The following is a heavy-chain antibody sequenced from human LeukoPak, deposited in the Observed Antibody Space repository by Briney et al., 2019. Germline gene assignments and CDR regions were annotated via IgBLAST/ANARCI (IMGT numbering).Heavy chain of an antibody. D-gene: IGHD3-16*02. CDR2: IRYDGSKK. J-gene: IGHJ1*01. CDR1: GFTFSSYG. CDR3: AKDYDYVWGSYGWYFQH. Sequence: PGGSLRLSCAASGFTFSSYGMHWVRQAPAKGLEWVAFIRYDGSKKYYADAVNGRFTISRDNSKNPLYLQMNSMRAEETGVYYCAKDYDYVWGSYGWYFQHWGQGTLVTVPS. V-gene: IGHV3-30*02.